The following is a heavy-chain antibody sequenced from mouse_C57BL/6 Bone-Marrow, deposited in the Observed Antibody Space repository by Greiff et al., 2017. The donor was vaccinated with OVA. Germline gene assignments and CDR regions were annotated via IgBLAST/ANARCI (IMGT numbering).Heavy chain of an antibody. CDR3: AKGGFFYWYFDV. D-gene: IGHD3-3*01. J-gene: IGHJ1*03. V-gene: IGHV1-22*01. CDR1: GYTFTDYN. Sequence: VQLQQSGPELVKPGASVKMSCKASGYTFTDYNMHWVKQSHGKSLEWIGYINPNNGGTSYNQKFKGKATLTVNKSSSTAYMERRSLTSEDSAVYYSAKGGFFYWYFDVWGTGTTVTVSS. CDR2: INPNNGGT.